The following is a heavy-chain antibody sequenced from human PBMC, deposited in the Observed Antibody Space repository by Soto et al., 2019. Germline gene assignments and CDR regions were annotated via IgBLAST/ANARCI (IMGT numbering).Heavy chain of an antibody. CDR3: ARDVSGHENYDTIGYYFDH. J-gene: IGHJ4*02. D-gene: IGHD3-22*01. Sequence: QVQLSQFGAEVKKPGASVKVSCKASGYSFTNFHIHWVLQAPGQGLEWLGMIDPSGGITRDAQRLQGRITMTRDASTSTVYMELRSLTSEDTAVYYLARDVSGHENYDTIGYYFDHWGQGTLVTVSS. V-gene: IGHV1-46*01. CDR2: IDPSGGIT. CDR1: GYSFTNFH.